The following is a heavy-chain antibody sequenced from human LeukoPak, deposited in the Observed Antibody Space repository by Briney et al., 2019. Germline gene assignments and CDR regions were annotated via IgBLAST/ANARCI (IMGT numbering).Heavy chain of an antibody. CDR1: GYTFTGYY. CDR2: INPNSGGT. CDR3: ARKRIAAPIDY. J-gene: IGHJ4*02. V-gene: IGHV1-2*02. Sequence: ASVKVSCKASGYTFTGYYMHWVRQAPGQGLEWMGWINPNSGGTNYAQKFQGRVTMTRDTSISTVYMELSSLRPDDTAVYYCARKRIAAPIDYWGQGTLVTVSS. D-gene: IGHD6-6*01.